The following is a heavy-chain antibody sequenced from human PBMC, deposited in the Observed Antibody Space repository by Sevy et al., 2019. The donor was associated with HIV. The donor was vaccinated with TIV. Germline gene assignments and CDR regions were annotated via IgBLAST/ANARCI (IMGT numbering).Heavy chain of an antibody. CDR3: ARASPPTISSYSSTNCPDC. CDR1: GFTFSNYV. CDR2: ISFDGSNK. J-gene: IGHJ5*01. Sequence: GGSLRLSCAASGFTFSNYVMHWVRQAPGRGLEWVAVISFDGSNKFCADSVKDRFSVSRDNSKNTLYLQMNGLRVEDTAVYYCARASPPTISSYSSTNCPDCWGHGTLVTVSS. D-gene: IGHD2-2*01. V-gene: IGHV3-30-3*01.